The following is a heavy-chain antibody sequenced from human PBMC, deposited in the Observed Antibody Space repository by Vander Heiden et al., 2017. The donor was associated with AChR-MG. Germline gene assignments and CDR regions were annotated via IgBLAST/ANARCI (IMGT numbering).Heavy chain of an antibody. CDR3: VRPYSSGWYSDAFDI. CDR2: ITTSSNYR. Sequence: EVQLVESGGGLVKPGGSLRLSCAASGFSFSSSTMAWVRQDPGRGLEWVSSITTSSNYRYYADSVQGRFTVSRDNAKNSLFLQMNGLRAEDTALYYCVRPYSSGWYSDAFDIWGQGTVVTVSS. D-gene: IGHD6-19*01. CDR1: GFSFSSST. V-gene: IGHV3-21*01. J-gene: IGHJ3*02.